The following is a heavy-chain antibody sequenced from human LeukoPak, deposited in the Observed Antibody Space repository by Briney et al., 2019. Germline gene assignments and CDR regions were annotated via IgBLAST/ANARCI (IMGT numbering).Heavy chain of an antibody. CDR2: ISAYNGNT. D-gene: IGHD3-10*01. V-gene: IGHV1-18*01. CDR3: ARRSGFGEDLPHDAFDI. J-gene: IGHJ3*02. Sequence: ASVKVSCKASGYTFINNGISWVRRAPRQRLEWMGWISAYNGNTNYAQKLQDRVTMTTDTSTSTAHMELRSLRSDDTAVYYCARRSGFGEDLPHDAFDIWGQGTMVTVSS. CDR1: GYTFINNG.